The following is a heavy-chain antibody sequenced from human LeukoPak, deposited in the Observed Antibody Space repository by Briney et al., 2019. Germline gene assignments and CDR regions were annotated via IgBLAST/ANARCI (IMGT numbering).Heavy chain of an antibody. CDR1: GFTFDDYA. CDR3: VKEPHYYDRSGYF. Sequence: GGSMRLSCAASGFTFDDYAMHWVRQAPGKGLEWVSLIGGDGGSTYYADSVKGRFTISRDNSKNSLFLQMKSLRTDDTALYYCVKEPHYYDRSGYFWGQGTLVTVSS. J-gene: IGHJ4*02. CDR2: IGGDGGST. D-gene: IGHD3-22*01. V-gene: IGHV3-43*02.